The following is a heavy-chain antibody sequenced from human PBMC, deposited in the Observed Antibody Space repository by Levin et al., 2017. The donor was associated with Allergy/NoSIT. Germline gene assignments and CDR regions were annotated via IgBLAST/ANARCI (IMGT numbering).Heavy chain of an antibody. J-gene: IGHJ5*02. D-gene: IGHD6-13*01. V-gene: IGHV3-11*01. CDR3: ARDPQRSSWYNPDWFDP. CDR2: ISSSGSTI. Sequence: GESLKISCAASGFTFSDYYMSWIRQAPGKGLEWVSYISSSGSTIYYADSVKGRFTISRDNAKNSLYLQMNSLRAEDTAVYYCARDPQRSSWYNPDWFDPWGQGTLVTVSS. CDR1: GFTFSDYY.